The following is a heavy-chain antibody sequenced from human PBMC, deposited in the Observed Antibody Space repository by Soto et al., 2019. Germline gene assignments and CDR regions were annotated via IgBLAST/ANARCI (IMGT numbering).Heavy chain of an antibody. V-gene: IGHV1-18*01. CDR2: ISAHNGNT. CDR1: GYGFTTYG. Sequence: QVHLVQSGAEVKKPGASVKVSCKGSGYGFTTYGITWVRQAPGQGLEWMAWISAHNGNTNYAQKLQGRVTVTRDTSTSTAYMELRSLRSDDTAVYYWARGRYGDYWGQVALVTVSA. J-gene: IGHJ4*02. CDR3: ARGRYGDY. D-gene: IGHD1-1*01.